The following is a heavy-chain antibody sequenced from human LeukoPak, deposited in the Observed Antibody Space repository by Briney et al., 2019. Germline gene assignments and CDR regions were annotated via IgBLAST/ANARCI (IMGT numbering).Heavy chain of an antibody. J-gene: IGHJ4*02. Sequence: GGYLRLSCTASEVTFSTYSMHWVRQAPCKGLERVEVISYDGSNKYYADSVKGRFTISRDNSKNTLYLQMNSLRAEDTAVYYCAKRYSSSWYYFDYWGQGTLVTVSS. CDR1: EVTFSTYS. D-gene: IGHD6-13*01. CDR2: ISYDGSNK. CDR3: AKRYSSSWYYFDY. V-gene: IGHV3-30*18.